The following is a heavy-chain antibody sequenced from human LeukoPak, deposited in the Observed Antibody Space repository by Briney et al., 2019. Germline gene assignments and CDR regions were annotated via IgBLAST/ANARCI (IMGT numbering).Heavy chain of an antibody. J-gene: IGHJ3*02. D-gene: IGHD6-13*01. CDR2: MSSSGVTI. CDR1: GFSFSDFY. CDR3: ARGIAWGNFDT. V-gene: IGHV3-11*01. Sequence: GGSLRLSCVGSGFSFSDFYMTWIRQAPGKGLEWLSFMSSSGVTIYYADSVKGRFTISRNNAKKSLYLQMSSLTAEDTALYYCARGIAWGNFDTWGRGAMVTVSS.